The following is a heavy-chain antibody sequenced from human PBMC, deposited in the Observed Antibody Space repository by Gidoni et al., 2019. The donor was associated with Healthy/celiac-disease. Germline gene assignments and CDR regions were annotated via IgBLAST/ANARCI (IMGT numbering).Heavy chain of an antibody. CDR1: GYSISSGYY. V-gene: IGHV4-38-2*02. CDR3: ARDSSYYDSSGYYGPRDHYYYGMDV. Sequence: QVQLQESGPGLVKPSETLSLTCAVSGYSISSGYYWGWIRQPPGKGLEWIGSIYHSGSTYYNPSLKSRVTISVDTSKNQFSLKLSSVTAADTAVYYCARDSSYYDSSGYYGPRDHYYYGMDVWGQGTTVTVSS. CDR2: IYHSGST. J-gene: IGHJ6*02. D-gene: IGHD3-22*01.